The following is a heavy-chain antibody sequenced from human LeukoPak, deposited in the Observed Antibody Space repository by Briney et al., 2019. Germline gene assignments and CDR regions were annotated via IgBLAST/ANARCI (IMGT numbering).Heavy chain of an antibody. D-gene: IGHD6-19*01. J-gene: IGHJ4*02. Sequence: GGSLRLSCSASGFTFSSYAMHWVRQAPGKGLEYVSAISSNGGSTYYADSVKGRFTISRDNSKNTLYLQMSSLRAEDTAVYYCARGPPGIAVAGPIDYWGQGTLVTVSS. CDR3: ARGPPGIAVAGPIDY. CDR2: ISSNGGST. CDR1: GFTFSSYA. V-gene: IGHV3-64D*06.